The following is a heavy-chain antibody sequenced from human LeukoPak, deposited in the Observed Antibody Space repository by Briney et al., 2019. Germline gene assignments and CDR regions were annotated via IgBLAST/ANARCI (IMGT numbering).Heavy chain of an antibody. D-gene: IGHD6-13*01. Sequence: SVKVSCKASGGTFSSYAISWVRQAPGQGLEWMGGITPIFGTANYAQKFQGRVTITADKSTSTAYMELSSLRSEDTAVYYCARDEAAAGRNEYYFDYWGQGTLVTVSS. CDR1: GGTFSSYA. J-gene: IGHJ4*02. CDR2: ITPIFGTA. V-gene: IGHV1-69*06. CDR3: ARDEAAAGRNEYYFDY.